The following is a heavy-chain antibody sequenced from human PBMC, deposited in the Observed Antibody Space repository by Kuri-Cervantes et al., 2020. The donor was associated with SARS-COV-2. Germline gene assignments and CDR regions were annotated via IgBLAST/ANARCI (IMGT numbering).Heavy chain of an antibody. CDR3: AFNYGTGSYFY. D-gene: IGHD3-10*01. V-gene: IGHV4-34*01. Sequence: SETLSLTCAVYGGSFSGYYWSWIRQPPGKGLEWIGEINHSGSTNYNPSLKSRVTISVDRSKNQFSLTLRSVTAADTAVYYCAFNYGTGSYFYWGQGTLVTVSS. J-gene: IGHJ4*02. CDR2: INHSGST. CDR1: GGSFSGYY.